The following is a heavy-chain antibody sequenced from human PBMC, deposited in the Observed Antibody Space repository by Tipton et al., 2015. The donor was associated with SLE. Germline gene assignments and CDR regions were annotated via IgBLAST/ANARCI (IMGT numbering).Heavy chain of an antibody. CDR2: VYYSGST. Sequence: TLSLTCTVSGGSISSYYWSWIRQPPGKGLEWIGYVYYSGSTNYNPSLKSRVTISVDTSKNQFSLKLSSVTAADTAVYYCARDKGIGRSGYSYFDYWGQGTLVTVSS. CDR1: GGSISSYY. J-gene: IGHJ4*02. D-gene: IGHD5-18*01. V-gene: IGHV4-59*01. CDR3: ARDKGIGRSGYSYFDY.